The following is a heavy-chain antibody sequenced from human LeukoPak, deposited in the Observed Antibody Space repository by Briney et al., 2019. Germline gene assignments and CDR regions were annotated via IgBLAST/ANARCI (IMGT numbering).Heavy chain of an antibody. V-gene: IGHV3-23*01. CDR3: AKDGCSSTGCQVDY. Sequence: PGGSLRLSCAASGFTFSSYAMSWVRQAPGKGLEWVSAISGSGGSTYYADSVKGRFTISRDNSKNTLYLQMNSLRAEDTAVYYCAKDGCSSTGCQVDYWGQGTLVTVSS. CDR2: ISGSGGST. CDR1: GFTFSSYA. D-gene: IGHD2-2*01. J-gene: IGHJ4*02.